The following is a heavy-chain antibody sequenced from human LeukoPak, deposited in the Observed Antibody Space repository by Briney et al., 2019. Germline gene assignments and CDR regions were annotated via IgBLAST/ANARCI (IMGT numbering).Heavy chain of an antibody. CDR3: AKDSIAGYSSGWYYDY. CDR2: IIPIFGTA. CDR1: GGTFSSYA. D-gene: IGHD6-19*01. V-gene: IGHV1-69*05. J-gene: IGHJ4*02. Sequence: SVKVSCKASGGTFSSYAISWVRQAPGQGLEWMGRIIPIFGTANYAQKFQGRVTITTDESTSTAYMELSSLRSEDTAVYYCAKDSIAGYSSGWYYDYWGQGTLVTVSS.